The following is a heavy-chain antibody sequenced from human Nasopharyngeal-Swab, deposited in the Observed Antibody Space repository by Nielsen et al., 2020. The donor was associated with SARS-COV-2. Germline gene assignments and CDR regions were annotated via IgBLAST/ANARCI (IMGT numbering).Heavy chain of an antibody. J-gene: IGHJ3*02. CDR1: GFTFSSYW. V-gene: IGHV3-7*03. D-gene: IGHD3-10*01. Sequence: GGSLRLSCAASGFTFSSYWMSWVRQAPGKGLEWVANIKQDGSEKYYVDSVKGRFTISRDNAKNSLYLQMNSLRAEDTAVYYCARVPATVWSDAFDIWDQGTMVTVSS. CDR2: IKQDGSEK. CDR3: ARVPATVWSDAFDI.